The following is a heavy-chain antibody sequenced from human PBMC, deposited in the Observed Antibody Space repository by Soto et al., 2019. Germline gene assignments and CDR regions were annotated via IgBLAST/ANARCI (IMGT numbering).Heavy chain of an antibody. V-gene: IGHV3-33*01. J-gene: IGHJ6*02. CDR1: GFTFNNYG. CDR2: IWYDGRNK. Sequence: PGGSLRLSCAASGFTFNNYGMHWVRQAPGKGLEWVAVIWYDGRNKYYADSVKGRFTISRDTSTNTLNLQMDSLGAEDTAVYNWARDDRAGGWYVAMDVWGQGTTVTVS. CDR3: ARDDRAGGWYVAMDV. D-gene: IGHD6-19*01.